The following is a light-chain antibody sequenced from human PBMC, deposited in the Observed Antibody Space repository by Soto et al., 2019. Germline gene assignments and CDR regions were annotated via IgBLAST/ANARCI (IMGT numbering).Light chain of an antibody. V-gene: IGLV2-14*01. J-gene: IGLJ2*01. CDR1: SSDVGGYNY. CDR2: DVS. Sequence: QSALTQPASVSGSPGQSITISCTGTSSDVGGYNYVSWYQQHPGKAPKLMIYDVSNRPSGVSNRFSGSTSGNTASLTISGLQDEDDADYYCSSYTSSSTLVFGGGTQLTVL. CDR3: SSYTSSSTLV.